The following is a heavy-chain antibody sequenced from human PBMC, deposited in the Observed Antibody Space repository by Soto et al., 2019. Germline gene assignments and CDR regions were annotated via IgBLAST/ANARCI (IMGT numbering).Heavy chain of an antibody. CDR3: ARVQAIAATLGVHH. Sequence: XSVKVSCQGSVYRLTSYGIAWVRQAPGQGLEWMGWISANNGHTNYAQNLQGRVTLTTDTSTATAYMELRSLRSDDTAVYYCARVQAIAATLGVHHRGQGNLVT. CDR2: ISANNGHT. J-gene: IGHJ4*01. CDR1: VYRLTSYG. V-gene: IGHV1-18*04. D-gene: IGHD2-15*01.